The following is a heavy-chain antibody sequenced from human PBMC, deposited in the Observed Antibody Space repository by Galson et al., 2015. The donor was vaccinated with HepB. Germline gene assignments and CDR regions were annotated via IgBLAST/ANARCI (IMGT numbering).Heavy chain of an antibody. Sequence: TLSLTCAVSGGSISSGGYSWSWIRQPPGKGLEWIGYIYHSGSTYYNPSVKSRVTISVDRSKNQFSLKLSSVTTADTAVYYCARGTAGSSSSLDGAFDIWGQGTMVTVSS. CDR3: ARGTAGSSSSLDGAFDI. CDR1: GGSISSGGYS. CDR2: IYHSGST. D-gene: IGHD6-6*01. V-gene: IGHV4-30-2*01. J-gene: IGHJ3*02.